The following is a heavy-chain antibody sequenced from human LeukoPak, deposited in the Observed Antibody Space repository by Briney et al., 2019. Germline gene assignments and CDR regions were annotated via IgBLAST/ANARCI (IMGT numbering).Heavy chain of an antibody. CDR1: GFTFSSYS. CDR3: ARDGLGDAFDI. Sequence: GGSLRPSCAASGFTFSSYSMNWVRQAPGKGLEWVSYISSSSSTIYYADSVKGRFTISRDNAKNSLYLQMNSLRAEDTAVYYCARDGLGDAFDIWGQGTMVTVTS. CDR2: ISSSSSTI. D-gene: IGHD3-16*01. V-gene: IGHV3-48*01. J-gene: IGHJ3*02.